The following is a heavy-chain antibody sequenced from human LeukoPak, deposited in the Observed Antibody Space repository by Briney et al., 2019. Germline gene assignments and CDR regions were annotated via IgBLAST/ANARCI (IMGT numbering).Heavy chain of an antibody. V-gene: IGHV3-23*01. J-gene: IGHJ5*01. CDR1: GFTFSSYP. CDR2: ISGSGSST. D-gene: IGHD3-22*01. Sequence: AGGSLRLSCAASGFTFSSYPMSWVRQAPGKGLEWVSGISGSGSSTYYTDSVKGRFTISRDNSKNTLYLQMNSLRADDTAVYYCAKDSSGYSFPNWFDPWGQGTPVTVSS. CDR3: AKDSSGYSFPNWFDP.